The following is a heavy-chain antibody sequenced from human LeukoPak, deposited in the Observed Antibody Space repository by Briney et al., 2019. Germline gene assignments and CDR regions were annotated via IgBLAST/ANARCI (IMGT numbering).Heavy chain of an antibody. CDR2: ISSSGSTI. CDR1: GFTFSSYE. Sequence: GGSLRLSCAASGFTFSSYEMNWVRQAPGKGLEWVSYISSSGSTIYYADSVKGRFTISRDNAKNSLYLQMNSLRAEDTAVYYCAREADDSSGNYRGQGTLVTVSS. J-gene: IGHJ4*02. CDR3: AREADDSSGNY. V-gene: IGHV3-48*03. D-gene: IGHD3-22*01.